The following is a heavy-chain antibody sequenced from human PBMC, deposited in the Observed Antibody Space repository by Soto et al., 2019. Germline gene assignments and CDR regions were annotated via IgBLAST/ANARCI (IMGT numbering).Heavy chain of an antibody. D-gene: IGHD3-22*01. CDR1: GFTFSSYG. V-gene: IGHV3-33*01. CDR3: ARDSSGYYYWFDP. Sequence: QVQLVESGGGVVQPGRSLRLSCAASGFTFSSYGMHWVRQAPGKGLEWVAVIWYDGSNKYYADSVKGRFTISRDNSKNTLDLQMNSLRAEDTAVYYCARDSSGYYYWFDPWGQGTLVTVSS. CDR2: IWYDGSNK. J-gene: IGHJ5*02.